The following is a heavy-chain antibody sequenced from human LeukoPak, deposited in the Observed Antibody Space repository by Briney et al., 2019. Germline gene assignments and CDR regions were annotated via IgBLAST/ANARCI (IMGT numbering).Heavy chain of an antibody. Sequence: PSETLSLTCTVSGYSISSGYQWAWIRQSPGKGLEWIASIHHSGATYYSPSLKSRVTMSVDTSKNQFSLKLSSVTAADTAVYYCARDPPQTFSDRSKGWFDPGGQGTRVTVSS. V-gene: IGHV4-38-2*02. J-gene: IGHJ5*02. CDR1: GYSISSGYQ. CDR3: ARDPPQTFSDRSKGWFDP. CDR2: IHHSGAT. D-gene: IGHD3-10*01.